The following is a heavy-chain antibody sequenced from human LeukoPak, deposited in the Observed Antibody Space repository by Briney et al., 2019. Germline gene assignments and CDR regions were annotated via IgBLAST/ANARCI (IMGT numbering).Heavy chain of an antibody. CDR1: GFTFTTYA. CDR2: IRYDGSNK. V-gene: IGHV3-30*02. D-gene: IGHD1-1*01. J-gene: IGHJ3*02. Sequence: GGSLRLSCAASGFTFTTYAFHWVRQPPGKGLEWVAFIRYDGSNKYYADSVKGRFTISRDNAKNTLYLQMNSLRAEDTAVYYCAREGSVDERPSNAFDIWGQGTMVTVSS. CDR3: AREGSVDERPSNAFDI.